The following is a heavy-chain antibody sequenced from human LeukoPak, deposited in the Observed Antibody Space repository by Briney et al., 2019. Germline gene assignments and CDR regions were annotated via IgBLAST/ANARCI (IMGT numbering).Heavy chain of an antibody. CDR1: GFTFSSYA. V-gene: IGHV3-30*04. Sequence: GRSLRLSCAASGFTFSSYAMHWVRQAPGKGLEWVAVISYDGSNKYYADSVKGRFTISRDNSKNTLYLQMNSLRAEDTAVYYCARVKSIYGSGSAFDYWGQGTLVTVSS. D-gene: IGHD3-10*01. J-gene: IGHJ4*02. CDR2: ISYDGSNK. CDR3: ARVKSIYGSGSAFDY.